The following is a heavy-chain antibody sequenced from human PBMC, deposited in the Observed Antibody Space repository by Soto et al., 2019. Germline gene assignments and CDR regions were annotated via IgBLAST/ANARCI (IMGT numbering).Heavy chain of an antibody. J-gene: IGHJ4*02. CDR3: AREGNLGRWLQPLDF. CDR2: IHYNGNT. Sequence: PSETLSLTCAVSGGSISAYSWSWVRQPPGKGLEWIGNIHYNGNTKYNPSLKCRVSMSVDTSKNQFSLRLISVTAADTAKYFCAREGNLGRWLQPLDFWGQGTLVTVSS. D-gene: IGHD5-12*01. CDR1: GGSISAYS. V-gene: IGHV4-59*01.